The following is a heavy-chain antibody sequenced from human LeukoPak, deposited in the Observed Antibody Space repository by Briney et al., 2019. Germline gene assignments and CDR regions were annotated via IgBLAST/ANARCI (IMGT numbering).Heavy chain of an antibody. CDR1: GSTVTSAY. Sequence: GGSLRLSCAVSGSTVTSAYMTWVRQAPGKGLEWLSIIYIGGSIYYADSVKGRFTISRDNSKNTLYLQMNSLRAEDTAVYYCATGGVGPPNSSSWSQFSDYWGQGTLVTVSS. CDR3: ATGGVGPPNSSSWSQFSDY. V-gene: IGHV3-53*01. CDR2: IYIGGSI. D-gene: IGHD6-13*01. J-gene: IGHJ4*02.